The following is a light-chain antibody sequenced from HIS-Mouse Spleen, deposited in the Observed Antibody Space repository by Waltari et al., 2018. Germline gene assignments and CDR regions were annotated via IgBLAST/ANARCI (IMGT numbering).Light chain of an antibody. Sequence: QSALTQPASVSGSPGQSITIPCTGTSRDVGGYNYASRYQQHPGKAPKLMIYDVSNRPSGVSNRFSGSKSGNTASLTISGLQAEDEADYYCSSYTSSSFNVVFGGGTKLTVL. J-gene: IGLJ2*01. CDR3: SSYTSSSFNVV. V-gene: IGLV2-14*03. CDR2: DVS. CDR1: SRDVGGYNY.